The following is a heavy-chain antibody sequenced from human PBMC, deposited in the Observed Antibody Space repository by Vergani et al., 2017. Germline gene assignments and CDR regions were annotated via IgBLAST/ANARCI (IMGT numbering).Heavy chain of an antibody. CDR1: GFTVSSHY. D-gene: IGHD3-3*01. J-gene: IGHJ1*01. CDR2: IFSGGYT. Sequence: QLVESGGDLVQPGGSLRLSCAVSGFTVSSHYMSWVRQAPGKGLEWVSVIFSGGYTYYADSVKGRFTISRDDSKNSLYLQMKSLRAEDTAVYYCASQYYDFWSGRDWGQGTLVTVSS. CDR3: ASQYYDFWSGRD. V-gene: IGHV3-66*04.